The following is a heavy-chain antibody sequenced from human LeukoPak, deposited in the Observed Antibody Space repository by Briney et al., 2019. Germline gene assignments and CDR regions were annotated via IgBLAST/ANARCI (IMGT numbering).Heavy chain of an antibody. CDR2: ISDSRST. Sequence: PPGXXXEWIGEISDSRSTNYNPSLKSRVTMSVDTSKNQFSLKLTSVTAADTAVYYCARRERSGSGWLFDHWGQGTLVTVSS. D-gene: IGHD6-19*01. V-gene: IGHV4-34*01. CDR3: ARRERSGSGWLFDH. J-gene: IGHJ4*02.